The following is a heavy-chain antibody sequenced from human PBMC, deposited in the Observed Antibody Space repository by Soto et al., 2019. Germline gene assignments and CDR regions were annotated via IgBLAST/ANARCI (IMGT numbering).Heavy chain of an antibody. CDR2: IKQDGTEK. CDR1: GFTFSNYW. CDR3: AGAAI. V-gene: IGHV3-7*01. Sequence: EVQLVESGGGLVQPGGSLRLSCAASGFTFSNYWMSWVRQAPGKGLEWVANIKQDGTEKNYVDSVRGRFTISRDNAKNSLDLQMNSLTAEDTAVYYCAGAAIWGQGTLVTVSS. D-gene: IGHD6-25*01. J-gene: IGHJ4*02.